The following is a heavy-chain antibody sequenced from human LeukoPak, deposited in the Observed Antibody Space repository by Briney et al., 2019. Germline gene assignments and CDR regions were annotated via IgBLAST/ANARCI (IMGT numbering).Heavy chain of an antibody. D-gene: IGHD6-13*01. CDR2: IKQDGSEK. CDR3: ARRVAAAGTLFYYYYYYMDV. V-gene: IGHV3-7*01. CDR1: GFTFSSYW. J-gene: IGHJ6*03. Sequence: GGSLRLSCAASGFTFSSYWMSWVRQAPGKGLEWVANIKQDGSEKYYVDSVKGRFTISRDNAKNSLYLQMNSLRAEDTAVYYCARRVAAAGTLFYYYYYYMDVWGKGTTVTVSS.